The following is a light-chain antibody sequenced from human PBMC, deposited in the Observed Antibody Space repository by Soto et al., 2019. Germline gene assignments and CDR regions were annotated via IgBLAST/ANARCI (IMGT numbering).Light chain of an antibody. Sequence: EIVLTQSPATLSLSPGERATLSCRASQSVSTYLAWYQHKPGQAPRLLIYDASNRATGIPARFSGSGSGTDFTLTISSLEPEDFAVYYCQQSINWWITFGQWTRLEIK. CDR3: QQSINWWIT. CDR2: DAS. J-gene: IGKJ5*01. V-gene: IGKV3-11*01. CDR1: QSVSTY.